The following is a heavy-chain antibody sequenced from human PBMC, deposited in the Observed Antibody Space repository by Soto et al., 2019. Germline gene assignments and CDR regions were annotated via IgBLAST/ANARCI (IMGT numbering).Heavy chain of an antibody. D-gene: IGHD2-15*01. J-gene: IGHJ6*02. V-gene: IGHV3-66*01. Sequence: GGSLRLSCAASGFTVSNNYMSWVRQAPGKGLEWVSIIYSGGSTYYADSVKGRFTIARDNSDNTLYLQINSLRAEDTAVYYCARDRHCSGGSCFYYGMDVWGQGTTVTVSS. CDR1: GFTVSNNY. CDR2: IYSGGST. CDR3: ARDRHCSGGSCFYYGMDV.